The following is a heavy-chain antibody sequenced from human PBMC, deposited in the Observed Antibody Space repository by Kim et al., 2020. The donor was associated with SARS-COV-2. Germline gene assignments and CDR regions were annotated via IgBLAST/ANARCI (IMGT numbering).Heavy chain of an antibody. CDR3: TSGQVGSRLEF. J-gene: IGHJ4*02. Sequence: GGSLRLSCAASEFTFSRTWIHWVRQAPGKGLVWVSRINYDGRGIGYANYVKGRFSISRDSAKNTVYLEMNSLRVEDTALYYCTSGQVGSRLEFWGKGTPVTVSS. D-gene: IGHD1-26*01. CDR2: INYDGRGI. V-gene: IGHV3-74*01. CDR1: EFTFSRTW.